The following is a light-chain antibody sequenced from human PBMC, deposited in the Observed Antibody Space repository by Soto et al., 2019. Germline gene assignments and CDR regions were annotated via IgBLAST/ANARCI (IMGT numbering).Light chain of an antibody. CDR3: QQRSKWPRNT. V-gene: IGKV3-11*01. CDR1: QSVGTY. J-gene: IGKJ5*01. Sequence: EIVFTQSPATLSLSPGERATLSCRASQSVGTYLAWYQQKPGQAPRLLIYDASNRATGVPARFSGSGSGTDFTLTISSLEPEDFAVYYCQQRSKWPRNTFGQGTRLEI. CDR2: DAS.